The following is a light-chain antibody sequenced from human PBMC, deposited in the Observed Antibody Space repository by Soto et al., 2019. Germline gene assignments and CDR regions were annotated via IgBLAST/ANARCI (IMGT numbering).Light chain of an antibody. CDR1: QSVLYKSNNKNY. CDR3: QQYYDTPPT. V-gene: IGKV4-1*01. J-gene: IGKJ1*01. CDR2: WAS. Sequence: IVMTQSPDSLTVSPGERATINCKSSQSVLYKSNNKNYFAWYQQKPGQPPHLLFSWASTRESGVPDRFSASGSVTDFTLTINSLQAEDVAVYYCQQYYDTPPTFGQGTKVDIK.